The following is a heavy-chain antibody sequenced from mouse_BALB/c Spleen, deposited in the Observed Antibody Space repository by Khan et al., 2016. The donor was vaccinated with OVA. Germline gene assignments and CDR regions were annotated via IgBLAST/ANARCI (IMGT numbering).Heavy chain of an antibody. CDR2: IYPGNTGT. CDR3: TRSNWDCAWFAY. J-gene: IGHJ3*01. CDR1: GYTFTSYW. V-gene: IGHV1-5*01. D-gene: IGHD4-1*01. Sequence: VQLQQSGTVLARPGASVKMSCKASGYTFTSYWMHWVKQRPGQGLEWIGDIYPGNTGTNYNQKFKGKAKLTAVTSTSTAYMELCSLTNEDSAVLDCTRSNWDCAWFAYWGQGTLVTVSA.